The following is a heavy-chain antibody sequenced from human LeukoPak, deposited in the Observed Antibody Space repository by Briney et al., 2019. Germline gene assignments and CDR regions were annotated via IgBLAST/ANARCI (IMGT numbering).Heavy chain of an antibody. CDR2: FNHNWGA. J-gene: IGHJ4*02. CDR1: SGSFSGYY. Sequence: PSETLSLTCAVYSGSFSGYYWTWFRQPPGKGLEWIGEFNHNWGAKYNPSLKSRVTISVDTSKNHPSLSLNSVTAADTAVYYCAASLWFGIYPDYWGQGSLVTVSS. CDR3: AASLWFGIYPDY. V-gene: IGHV4-34*01. D-gene: IGHD3-10*01.